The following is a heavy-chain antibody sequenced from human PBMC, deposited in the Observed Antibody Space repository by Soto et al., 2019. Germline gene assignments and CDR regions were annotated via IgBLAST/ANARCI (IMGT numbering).Heavy chain of an antibody. V-gene: IGHV3-9*01. CDR3: AKDISSYYYGSGSYCDY. CDR1: GFTFDDYA. D-gene: IGHD3-10*01. Sequence: EVQLVESGGGLVQPGRSLRLSCAASGFTFDDYAMHWVRQAPGKGLEWVSGISWNSGSIGYADSVKGRFTISRDNAKNSLYLQMNSLRAEDTALYYCAKDISSYYYGSGSYCDYWGQGTLVTVSS. CDR2: ISWNSGSI. J-gene: IGHJ4*02.